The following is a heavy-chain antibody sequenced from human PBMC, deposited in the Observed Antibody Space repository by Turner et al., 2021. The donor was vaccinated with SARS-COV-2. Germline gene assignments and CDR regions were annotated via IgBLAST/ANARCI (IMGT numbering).Heavy chain of an antibody. J-gene: IGHJ2*01. CDR1: GFTVSSNY. Sequence: EVQLVETGGGLIQPGGSLRLSCAASGFTVSSNYMSWVRQAQGKGLEWVSVIYSGDTTYYADSVKGRFTISRDNSKNTLYLQMNSLRAEDTAVYYCARGPTPWYFDLWGRGTLVTVSS. CDR2: IYSGDTT. CDR3: ARGPTPWYFDL. V-gene: IGHV3-53*02.